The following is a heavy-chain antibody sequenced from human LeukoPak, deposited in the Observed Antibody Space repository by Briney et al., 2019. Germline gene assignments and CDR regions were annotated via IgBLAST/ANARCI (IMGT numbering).Heavy chain of an antibody. Sequence: LAGGSLRLSCAASGFTFSSYAMSWVRQAPGKGLEWVSAISGSGGSTYYADSVKGRFTISRDNSKNTLYLQMNSLRAEDTAVYYCAKEAWGGYKRVIEYFQHWGQGTLVTVSS. J-gene: IGHJ1*01. CDR2: ISGSGGST. D-gene: IGHD3-3*01. V-gene: IGHV3-23*01. CDR3: AKEAWGGYKRVIEYFQH. CDR1: GFTFSSYA.